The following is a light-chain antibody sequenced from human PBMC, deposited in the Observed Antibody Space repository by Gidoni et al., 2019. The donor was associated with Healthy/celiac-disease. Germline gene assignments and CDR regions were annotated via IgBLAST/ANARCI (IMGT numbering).Light chain of an antibody. Sequence: DIVMPQSPATLSGSPGESATRSCRASQSVSSNLAWYQQKPGQAPRRLIYGASTRATGIPARFSGSGSGTEFTLTISSLQSEDFAVYYCQQYNNGPQTFGQGTKVEIK. CDR1: QSVSSN. V-gene: IGKV3-15*01. CDR2: GAS. CDR3: QQYNNGPQT. J-gene: IGKJ1*01.